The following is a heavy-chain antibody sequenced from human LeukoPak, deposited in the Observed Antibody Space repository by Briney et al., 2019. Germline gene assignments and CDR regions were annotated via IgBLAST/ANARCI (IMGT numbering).Heavy chain of an antibody. CDR1: GGTFSSYA. J-gene: IGHJ2*01. CDR2: MNPNSGNT. CDR3: ATVVGATAEGYFDL. D-gene: IGHD1-26*01. Sequence: ASVKVSCKASGGTFSSYAISWVRQATGQGLEWMGWMNPNSGNTGYAQKFQGRVTMTRNTSISTAYMELSSLRSEDTAVYYCATVVGATAEGYFDLWGRGTLVTVSS. V-gene: IGHV1-8*02.